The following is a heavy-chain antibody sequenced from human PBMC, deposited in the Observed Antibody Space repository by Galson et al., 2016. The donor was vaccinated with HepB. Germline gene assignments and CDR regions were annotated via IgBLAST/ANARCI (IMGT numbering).Heavy chain of an antibody. CDR1: GFTFTRYW. CDR3: VKEPDYDVQ. D-gene: IGHD3-22*01. J-gene: IGHJ4*02. V-gene: IGHV3-7*01. Sequence: SLRLSCAASGFTFTRYWMSWVRQAPGKGLERVANITEDGSEENYVDSVRGRFTISRDNAKNSLYLQMSRLRAGDTALYYCVKEPDYDVQWGQGTRVTVS. CDR2: ITEDGSEE.